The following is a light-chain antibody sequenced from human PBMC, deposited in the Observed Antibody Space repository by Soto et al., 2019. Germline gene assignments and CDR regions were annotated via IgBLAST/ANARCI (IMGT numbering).Light chain of an antibody. CDR1: SSNIGTNI. J-gene: IGLJ2*01. CDR2: SND. CDR3: AAWGDSLNGVV. V-gene: IGLV1-44*01. Sequence: QSVLTQPPSASGTPGQRVTISCSGSSSNIGTNIVNWYQQLPGTAPKLLIYSNDQRPSGVPDRFSGSESGTSASLAISGLQSEDEADYYCAAWGDSLNGVVFGGGTKLTVL.